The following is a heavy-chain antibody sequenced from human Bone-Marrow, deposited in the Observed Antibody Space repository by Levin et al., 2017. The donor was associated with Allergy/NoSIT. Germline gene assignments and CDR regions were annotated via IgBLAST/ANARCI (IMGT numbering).Heavy chain of an antibody. J-gene: IGHJ6*02. D-gene: IGHD3-10*01. CDR1: GYNFIKYD. Sequence: EASVKVSCKASGYNFIKYDINWVRQAKGQGLEWMGWMNPNGGNTAYTQKFQGRVAMTTDTSTDTAYMELSGLTSDDTAVYYCVRRRSYYYGMDVWGQGTTVTVYS. CDR3: VRRRSYYYGMDV. V-gene: IGHV1-8*01. CDR2: MNPNGGNT.